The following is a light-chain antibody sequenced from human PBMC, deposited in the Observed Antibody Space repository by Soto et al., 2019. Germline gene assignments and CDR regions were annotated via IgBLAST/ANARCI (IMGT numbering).Light chain of an antibody. CDR3: QQSDSTPYT. V-gene: IGKV1-39*01. CDR2: DAS. Sequence: DIQMTQSPSSLSASVGDRVTITCRASQTISTYLNWYQQKPGKAPRLLIYDASSLLSGVPSRFSGSRSGTDFTLTIASLQPEDFSTYYCQQSDSTPYTFGQGTKVDIK. CDR1: QTISTY. J-gene: IGKJ2*01.